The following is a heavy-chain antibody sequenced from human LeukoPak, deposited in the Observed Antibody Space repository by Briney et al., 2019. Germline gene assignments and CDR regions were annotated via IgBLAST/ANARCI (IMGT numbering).Heavy chain of an antibody. CDR3: ARVWVGGVGVFYFDY. Sequence: SQTLSLTCTVSGGSISSDDYYWSWIRQPPGKGLEWIGYIYYSGSTYYNPSLKSRVTISVDTSKKQFSLKLSSVTAADTAVYYCARVWVGGVGVFYFDYWGQGTLVTVSS. CDR1: GGSISSDDYY. D-gene: IGHD3-16*01. J-gene: IGHJ4*02. V-gene: IGHV4-30-4*01. CDR2: IYYSGST.